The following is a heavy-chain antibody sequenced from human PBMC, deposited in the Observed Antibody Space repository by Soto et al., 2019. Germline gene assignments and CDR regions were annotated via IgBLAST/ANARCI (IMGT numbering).Heavy chain of an antibody. CDR2: INHSGST. CDR1: CGSFIGYY. D-gene: IGHD3-10*02. J-gene: IGHJ4*02. V-gene: IGHV4-34*01. CDR3: ARARICLDY. Sequence: SETLSLTCAFYCGSFIGYYWSWIRQPPGKGLEWIGEINHSGSTNYNPSLKSRVTISVDTSKNQFSLKLSSVTAADTAVYFCARARICLDYWGQGSLVTVSS.